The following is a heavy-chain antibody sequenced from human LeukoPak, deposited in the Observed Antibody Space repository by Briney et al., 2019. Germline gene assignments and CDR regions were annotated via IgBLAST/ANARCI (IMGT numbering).Heavy chain of an antibody. Sequence: PSETLSLTCTVSGGSISSSSYYWGWIRQPPGKGLEWIGSIYYSGSTYYNPSLKSRVTISVDTSKNQFSLKLSSVTAADTAVYYCARGRITIFGVVIIRDFMDVWGKGTTVTVSS. V-gene: IGHV4-39*01. J-gene: IGHJ6*03. CDR3: ARGRITIFGVVIIRDFMDV. CDR2: IYYSGST. CDR1: GGSISSSSYY. D-gene: IGHD3-3*01.